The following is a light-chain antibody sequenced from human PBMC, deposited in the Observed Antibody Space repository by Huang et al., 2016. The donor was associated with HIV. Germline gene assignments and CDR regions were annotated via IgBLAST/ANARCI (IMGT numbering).Light chain of an antibody. Sequence: ELVLTQFPGTLSLSPGERATLSCRASQSVSSNYLAWYLQKPGQAPTLLIYGASSRATDIPDRFSGSGSGTDFTLTISRLEPEDFAVYYCHQYGSPPFTFGPGTKVDIK. CDR3: HQYGSPPFT. V-gene: IGKV3-20*01. CDR1: QSVSSNY. J-gene: IGKJ3*01. CDR2: GAS.